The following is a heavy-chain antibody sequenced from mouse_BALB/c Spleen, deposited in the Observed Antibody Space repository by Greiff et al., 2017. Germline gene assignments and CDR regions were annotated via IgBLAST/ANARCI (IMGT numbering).Heavy chain of an antibody. CDR1: GFTFSSYA. Sequence: EVKVEESGGGLVKPGGSLKLSCAASGFTFSSYAMSWVRQTPEKRLEWVASISSGGSTYYPDSVKGRFTISRDNARNILYLQMSSLRSEDTAMYYCAREWRYAMDYWGQGTSVTVSS. V-gene: IGHV5-6-5*01. CDR3: AREWRYAMDY. CDR2: ISSGGST. J-gene: IGHJ4*01.